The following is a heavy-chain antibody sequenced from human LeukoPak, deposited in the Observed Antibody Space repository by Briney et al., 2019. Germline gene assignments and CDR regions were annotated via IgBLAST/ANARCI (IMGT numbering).Heavy chain of an antibody. CDR1: GYRFISYW. D-gene: IGHD4-11*01. Sequence: GESLKISRKGSGYRFISYWIGWVRQMPGKGLEWMGIIYPGDSDTRYSPSFQGQVTISADKSISTAYLQRSSLKASDTAMYYCARLYSNYGFGSGYFDLWGRGTLVTVSS. CDR2: IYPGDSDT. CDR3: ARLYSNYGFGSGYFDL. V-gene: IGHV5-51*01. J-gene: IGHJ2*01.